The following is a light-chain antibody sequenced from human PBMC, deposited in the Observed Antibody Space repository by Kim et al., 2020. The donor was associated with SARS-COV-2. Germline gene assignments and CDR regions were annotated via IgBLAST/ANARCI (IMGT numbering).Light chain of an antibody. J-gene: IGLJ1*01. CDR1: SLRSYY. CDR2: GKN. V-gene: IGLV3-19*01. Sequence: VALGQTVRITCQGDSLRSYYASWYRQKPGQAPVLVIYGKNNRPSGIPDRFSGSSSGNTASLTITGAQAEDEADYYCNSRDSSGNHPFGTGTKVTVL. CDR3: NSRDSSGNHP.